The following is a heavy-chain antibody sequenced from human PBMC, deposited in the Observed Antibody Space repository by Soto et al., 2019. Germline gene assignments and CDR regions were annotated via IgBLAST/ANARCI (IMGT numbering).Heavy chain of an antibody. V-gene: IGHV4-39*01. CDR3: VRQRCGGTCPIDY. CDR1: GASISSSYY. J-gene: IGHJ4*02. D-gene: IGHD2-15*01. CDR2: MYYSESH. Sequence: QLQLEESGPGLVKPTETLSLTCSVSGASISSSYYWDWIRQPPGKGLEWIVSMYYSESHIYNVSLKSRVTTAVDTSKNQFSLKLTSVTAADTAVYYCVRQRCGGTCPIDYWGRGTLVTVSS.